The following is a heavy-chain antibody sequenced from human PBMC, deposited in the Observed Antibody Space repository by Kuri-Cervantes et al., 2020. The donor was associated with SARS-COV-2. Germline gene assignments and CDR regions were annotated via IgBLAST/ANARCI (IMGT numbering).Heavy chain of an antibody. CDR2: ISYDGSDK. CDR1: GFTFSSYA. J-gene: IGHJ5*02. Sequence: GSLKISCAASGFTFSSYAMHWVRQAPGKGLEWVAVISYDGSDKYYADSVKGRFTISRDNSKNTLYLQMNSLRAEDTAVYYCARDAWAQKTTVNWFDPWGQGTLVTVSS. D-gene: IGHD4-11*01. CDR3: ARDAWAQKTTVNWFDP. V-gene: IGHV3-30-3*01.